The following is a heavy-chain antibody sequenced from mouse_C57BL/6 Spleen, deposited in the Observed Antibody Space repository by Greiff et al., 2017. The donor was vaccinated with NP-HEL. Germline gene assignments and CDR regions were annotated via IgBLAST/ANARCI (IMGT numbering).Heavy chain of an antibody. CDR3: ARDSNYGKYYFDY. D-gene: IGHD2-5*01. CDR2: INPSNGGT. Sequence: QVQLQQPGTELVKPEASVKLSCKASGYTFTSYWMHWVKQRPGQGLEWIGNINPSNGGTNYNEKFKSKATLTVDKSSSTAYMQLSSLTSEDSAVYYCARDSNYGKYYFDYWGQGTTLTVSS. J-gene: IGHJ2*01. CDR1: GYTFTSYW. V-gene: IGHV1-53*01.